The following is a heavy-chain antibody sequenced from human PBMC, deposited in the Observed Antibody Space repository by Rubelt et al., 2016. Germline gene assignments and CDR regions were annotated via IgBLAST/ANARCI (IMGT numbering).Heavy chain of an antibody. CDR3: ARSYYYGSGAYFWFFDL. CDR1: GASISSSSYY. D-gene: IGHD3-10*01. CDR2: ISYSGST. V-gene: IGHV4-39*01. J-gene: IGHJ2*01. Sequence: QLQLQESGPGLVKPSETLSLTCTVSGASISSSSYYWGWIRQPPGKGLEWIGIISYSGSTYYSPSLKSRVTISVDTSKNQFPLKLRSVTAADTAVYYCARSYYYGSGAYFWFFDLWGRGTLVTVSS.